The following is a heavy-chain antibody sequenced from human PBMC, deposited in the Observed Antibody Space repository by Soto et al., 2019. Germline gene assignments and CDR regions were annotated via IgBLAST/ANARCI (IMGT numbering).Heavy chain of an antibody. CDR2: INHSGST. D-gene: IGHD5-18*01. V-gene: IGHV4-34*01. Sequence: SETLSLTCAVYGGSFSGYYWSWIRQPPGKGLEWIGEINHSGSTNYNPSLKSRVTISVDTSKNQFSLKLSSVTAADTAVYYCARERGYSYGWLFDYWGQGTLVTVSS. J-gene: IGHJ4*02. CDR1: GGSFSGYY. CDR3: ARERGYSYGWLFDY.